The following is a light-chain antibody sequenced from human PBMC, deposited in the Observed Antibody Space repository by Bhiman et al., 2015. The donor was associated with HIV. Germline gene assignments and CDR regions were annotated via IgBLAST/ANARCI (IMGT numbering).Light chain of an antibody. Sequence: QSALTQPASVSGSPGQSINISCIGSRSDIGGYNYVSWYQHHPGKAPKLMIYDVSNRPSGVSNRFSGSKSGNTASLTISGLQAEDEADYYCSSLTSSITYVFGTGTNVTVL. CDR1: RSDIGGYNY. CDR2: DVS. J-gene: IGLJ1*01. V-gene: IGLV2-14*03. CDR3: SSLTSSITYV.